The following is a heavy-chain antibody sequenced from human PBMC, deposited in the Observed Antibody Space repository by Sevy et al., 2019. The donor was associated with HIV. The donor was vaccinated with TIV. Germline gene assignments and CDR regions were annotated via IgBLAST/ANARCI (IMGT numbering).Heavy chain of an antibody. J-gene: IGHJ6*02. CDR3: ARPCSLYYYYAMDV. Sequence: SETLSLTCIVSGGSISSDSYYWGWIRQPPGKGLEWIGSIYYTGSTYYNPSLKSRVTISSDTSKNQFSLRLSSVTAADTALYFCARPCSLYYYYAMDVWGQGTTVTVSS. D-gene: IGHD3-10*01. CDR2: IYYTGST. V-gene: IGHV4-39*01. CDR1: GGSISSDSYY.